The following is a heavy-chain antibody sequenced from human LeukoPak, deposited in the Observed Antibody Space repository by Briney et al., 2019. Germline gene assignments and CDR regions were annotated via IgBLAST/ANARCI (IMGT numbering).Heavy chain of an antibody. CDR3: ATRQGEFDY. D-gene: IGHD3-16*01. V-gene: IGHV3-21*01. CDR2: ISSSSSYI. Sequence: GGSLRLSCAASGFTFSSYSMNWVRQAPGKGLEWVSSISSSSSYIYYADSVKGRFTISRDNAKNSLYLQMNGLRAEDTAVYYCATRQGEFDYWGQGTLVTVSS. CDR1: GFTFSSYS. J-gene: IGHJ4*02.